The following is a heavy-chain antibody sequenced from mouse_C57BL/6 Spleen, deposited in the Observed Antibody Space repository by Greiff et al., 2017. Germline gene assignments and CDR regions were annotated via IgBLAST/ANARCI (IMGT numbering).Heavy chain of an antibody. D-gene: IGHD3-2*02. CDR2: IYPSDSYT. CDR3: ARLGSGAWFAY. V-gene: IGHV1-69*01. CDR1: GYTFTSYW. J-gene: IGHJ3*01. Sequence: QVQLQQPGAELVMPGASVKLSCKASGYTFTSYWMHWVKQRPGQGLEWIGEIYPSDSYTNYNQKFKGKSTLTVDKSSSTAYMQLSSLTSEDSAVYYCARLGSGAWFAYWGQGTLVTVSA.